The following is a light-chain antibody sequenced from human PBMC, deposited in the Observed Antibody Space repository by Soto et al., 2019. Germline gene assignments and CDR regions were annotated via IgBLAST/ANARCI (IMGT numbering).Light chain of an antibody. J-gene: IGLJ3*02. Sequence: QSSLAQPASVSASAGQSITISCTGTSSDIGAHNSVSWYQRHPGEAPKVIIHEVSNRPSGISDRFSGSKSGNTASLTISGLQAEDEAIYYCSSYTSSATWVFGGGTKVTVL. CDR2: EVS. CDR1: SSDIGAHNS. V-gene: IGLV2-14*01. CDR3: SSYTSSATWV.